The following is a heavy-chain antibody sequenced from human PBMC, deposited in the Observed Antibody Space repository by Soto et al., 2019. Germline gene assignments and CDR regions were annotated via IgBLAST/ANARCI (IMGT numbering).Heavy chain of an antibody. J-gene: IGHJ4*02. CDR1: DGSISRGGYY. V-gene: IGHV4-39*01. D-gene: IGHD6-13*01. Sequence: SETLSLNCTVSDGSISRGGYYWNWIRQHPGKGLEWIGCIYYSGSTYYNPSLKSRLIISVDTSKNQFSLKLSSVTAADTAVYYCAGQRGYSSSWYSDYWGQGTLVTVSS. CDR3: AGQRGYSSSWYSDY. CDR2: IYYSGST.